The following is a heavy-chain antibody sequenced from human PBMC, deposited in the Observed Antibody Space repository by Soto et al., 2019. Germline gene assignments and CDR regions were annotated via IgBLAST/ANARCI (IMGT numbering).Heavy chain of an antibody. J-gene: IGHJ3*02. D-gene: IGHD5-12*01. CDR1: GFTFSSYS. CDR2: ISSSSSYI. CDR3: ARDEGRDGYNSDAFDI. Sequence: EVQLVESGGGLVKPGGSLRLSCAASGFTFSSYSMNWVRQAPGKGLEWVSSISSSSSYIYYADSVKGRFTISRDNAKNLLYLQMNSLRAEDTAVYYCARDEGRDGYNSDAFDIWGQGTMVTVSS. V-gene: IGHV3-21*01.